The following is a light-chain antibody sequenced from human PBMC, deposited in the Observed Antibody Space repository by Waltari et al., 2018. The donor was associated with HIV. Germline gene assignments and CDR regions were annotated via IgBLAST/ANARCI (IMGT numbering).Light chain of an antibody. CDR2: DVD. Sequence: AVTQPASVSGLPGQSTTISCTGGDSDFGLYNFVSWYQQHSGKPPKLILYDVDSRASGVSVRFSGSMSGNTASLTISGLRAEDEAHYYCASFTGDNTVMFGGGTEVTVL. V-gene: IGLV2-14*03. CDR3: ASFTGDNTVM. CDR1: DSDFGLYNF. J-gene: IGLJ3*02.